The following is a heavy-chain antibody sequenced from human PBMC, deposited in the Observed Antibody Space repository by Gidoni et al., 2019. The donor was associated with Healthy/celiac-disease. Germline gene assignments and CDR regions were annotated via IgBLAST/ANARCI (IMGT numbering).Heavy chain of an antibody. Sequence: EVQLLESGGGLVQPGGSLRLSCAASGFTFTSYAMSWVRQTPGKGLEWVSGISGSGGSTYYADSVKGRFTISRDNSKNTLYLQMNSRRSEDTAVYYCAKGQWELLPLDYWGQGALVTVSS. V-gene: IGHV3-23*01. J-gene: IGHJ4*02. CDR2: ISGSGGST. CDR3: AKGQWELLPLDY. CDR1: GFTFTSYA. D-gene: IGHD1-26*01.